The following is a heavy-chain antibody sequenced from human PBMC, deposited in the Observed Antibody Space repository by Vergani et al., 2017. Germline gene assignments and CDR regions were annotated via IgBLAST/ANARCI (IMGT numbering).Heavy chain of an antibody. D-gene: IGHD4-17*01. CDR1: GYSFTSYW. V-gene: IGHV5-51*03. Sequence: EVQLVQSGAEVKKPGESLKISCKGSGYSFTSYWIGWVRQMPGKGLEWMGIIYPGDADTRYSPSFQGQVTIAADKAISTAYLQWSSLKASDTAMYDCARSLDYGDYAAAFDIWGQGRMVTVSS. CDR3: ARSLDYGDYAAAFDI. J-gene: IGHJ3*02. CDR2: IYPGDADT.